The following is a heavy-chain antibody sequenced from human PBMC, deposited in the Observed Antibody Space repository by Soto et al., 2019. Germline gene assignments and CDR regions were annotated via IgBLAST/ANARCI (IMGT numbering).Heavy chain of an antibody. CDR3: ARNNDPPLPLLYDANWSDP. D-gene: IGHD3-3*01. Sequence: SETLSLTCAVSGGSISSSNWWSWVRQPPGKGLEWIGEIYYSGSTYYNPSLKSRVTISVDTSKNQFSLKLSSVTAADTAVYYCARNNDPPLPLLYDANWSDPWGKGTLVTVSS. V-gene: IGHV4-4*02. CDR2: IYYSGST. CDR1: GGSISSSNW. J-gene: IGHJ5*02.